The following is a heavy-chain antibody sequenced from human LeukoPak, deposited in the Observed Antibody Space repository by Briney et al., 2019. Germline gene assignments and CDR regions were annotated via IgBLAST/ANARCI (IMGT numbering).Heavy chain of an antibody. D-gene: IGHD4-17*01. CDR3: AKDRLVATVTTTGDHDY. CDR1: GFTFSSYA. V-gene: IGHV3-23*01. Sequence: GGSLRLSCVVSGFTFSSYAMSWVRQAPGKGLEWVSAISGSGGSTYYADSVKGRFTISRDNSKNTLYLQMNSLRAEDTAVYYCAKDRLVATVTTTGDHDYWGQGTLVTVSS. CDR2: ISGSGGST. J-gene: IGHJ4*02.